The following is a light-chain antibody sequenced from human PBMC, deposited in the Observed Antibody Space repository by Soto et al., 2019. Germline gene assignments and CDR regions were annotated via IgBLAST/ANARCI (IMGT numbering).Light chain of an antibody. Sequence: VLTQSPGTLSLSPGERATLSCRASQSVSSTYLAWYQQKPGQAPRLLIYGASRRATGIPDRFTGSGSGTDFTLTISRLEPEDSAVYYCQQFDDSVTFGQGTKVDI. CDR3: QQFDDSVT. J-gene: IGKJ1*01. CDR1: QSVSSTY. V-gene: IGKV3-20*01. CDR2: GAS.